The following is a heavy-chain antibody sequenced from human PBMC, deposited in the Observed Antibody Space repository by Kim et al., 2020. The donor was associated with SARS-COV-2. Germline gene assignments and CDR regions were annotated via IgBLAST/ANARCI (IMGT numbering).Heavy chain of an antibody. D-gene: IGHD5-18*01. V-gene: IGHV3-30*01. J-gene: IGHJ4*02. CDR3: ARGVRGYSYVDY. Sequence: YYADSVKGRFPISRDNSKNTLYLQMNSLRAEDTAVYYCARGVRGYSYVDYWGQGTLVTVSS.